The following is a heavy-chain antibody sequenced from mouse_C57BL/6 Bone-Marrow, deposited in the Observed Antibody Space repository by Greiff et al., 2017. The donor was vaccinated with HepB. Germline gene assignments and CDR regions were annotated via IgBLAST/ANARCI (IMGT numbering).Heavy chain of an antibody. CDR1: GYTFTSYW. V-gene: IGHV1-64*01. J-gene: IGHJ3*01. CDR3: ARDLLWSFAY. D-gene: IGHD2-1*01. CDR2: IHPNSGST. Sequence: QVQLQQSGAELVKPGASVKLSCKASGYTFTSYWMHWVKQRPGQGLEWIGMIHPNSGSTNYNEKFKSKATLTVDKSSSTAYMQLSSLTSEDSAVYYCARDLLWSFAYWGQGTLVTVSA.